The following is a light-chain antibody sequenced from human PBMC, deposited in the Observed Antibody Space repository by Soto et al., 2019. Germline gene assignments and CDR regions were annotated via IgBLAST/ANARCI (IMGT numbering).Light chain of an antibody. CDR1: NIGGKS. CDR3: QVWDSSSDPPVV. J-gene: IGLJ2*01. Sequence: SYELTQPPSVSVAPGQTARITCGGNNIGGKSVHWYQQKPGQAPVLVVYDDSDRPSGIPERFSGSNSGNTATLTISRVEPGDEADYYCQVWDSSSDPPVVFGGGTKVTVL. V-gene: IGLV3-21*02. CDR2: DDS.